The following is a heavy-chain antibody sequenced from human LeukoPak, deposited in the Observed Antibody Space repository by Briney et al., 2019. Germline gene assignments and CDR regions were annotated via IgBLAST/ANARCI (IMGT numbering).Heavy chain of an antibody. CDR3: TRARGTVAIDY. CDR1: GESFSGYS. CDR2: VNHSGST. Sequence: PSETLSLTCAVYGESFSGYSWTWIRQTPGKGLEWIGEVNHSGSTNYNPSLKSRVTISVDTSKNQFSLKMRSVTAADTAVYYCTRARGTVAIDYWGQGTLDTVSS. D-gene: IGHD5-12*01. J-gene: IGHJ4*02. V-gene: IGHV4-34*01.